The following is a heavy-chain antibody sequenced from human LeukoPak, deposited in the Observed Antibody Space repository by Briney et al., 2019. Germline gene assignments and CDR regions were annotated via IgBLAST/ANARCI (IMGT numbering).Heavy chain of an antibody. J-gene: IGHJ1*01. CDR3: ARVFSPAAGYQYFQH. CDR2: ISYDGSNK. D-gene: IGHD6-13*01. Sequence: PGGSLRLSCAASGFTFSSYGMHWVRQAPGKGLEWVAVISYDGSNKYYTDSVKGRFTISRDNSKNALSLQMNSLRAEDTAVYYCARVFSPAAGYQYFQHWGQGTLVTVSS. CDR1: GFTFSSYG. V-gene: IGHV3-30*03.